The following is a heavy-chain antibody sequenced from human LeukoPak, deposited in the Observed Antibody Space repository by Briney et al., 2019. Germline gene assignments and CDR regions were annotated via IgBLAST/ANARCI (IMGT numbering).Heavy chain of an antibody. D-gene: IGHD3-3*01. V-gene: IGHV4-59*01. CDR2: IYYSGST. Sequence: SETLSLTCTVSGGSISSYYWSWIRQPPGKGLEWIGYIYYSGSTNYNPSLKSRVTISVDTSKNQFSLKLSSVTAADTAVYYCARVRFLEWLEEYNWFDPWGQGTLVTVSS. CDR3: ARVRFLEWLEEYNWFDP. CDR1: GGSISSYY. J-gene: IGHJ5*02.